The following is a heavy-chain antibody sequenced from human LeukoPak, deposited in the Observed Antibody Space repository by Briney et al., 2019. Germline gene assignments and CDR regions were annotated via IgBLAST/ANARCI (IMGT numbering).Heavy chain of an antibody. D-gene: IGHD3-10*01. CDR3: ALILRFGEFDP. Sequence: PGGSLRLSCTASGFTFSNYAMSWVRQAPGKVLEWVSAISGSGGSTYYADSVKGRFTISRDNAKNSLYLQMNSLRAEDTAVYYCALILRFGEFDPWGQGTLVTVSS. V-gene: IGHV3-23*01. CDR2: ISGSGGST. CDR1: GFTFSNYA. J-gene: IGHJ5*02.